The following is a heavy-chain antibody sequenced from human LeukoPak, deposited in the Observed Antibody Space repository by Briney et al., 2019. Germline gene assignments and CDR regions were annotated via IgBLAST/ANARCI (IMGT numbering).Heavy chain of an antibody. CDR1: GGSFSGYY. J-gene: IGHJ4*02. D-gene: IGHD6-19*01. CDR3: ARFSIGSYDYYFDY. CDR2: IYYSGST. Sequence: SETLSLTCAVYGGSFSGYYWSWIRQPPGKGLEWIGYIYYSGSTNYNPSLKSRVTISVDTSKNQFSLKLSSVTAADTAVYYCARFSIGSYDYYFDYWGQGTLVTVSS. V-gene: IGHV4-59*08.